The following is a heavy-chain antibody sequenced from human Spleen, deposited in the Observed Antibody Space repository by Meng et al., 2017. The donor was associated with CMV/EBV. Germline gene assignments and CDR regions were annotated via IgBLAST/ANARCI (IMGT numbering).Heavy chain of an antibody. CDR2: ISGDGDET. Sequence: GESLKISCAVSRFSFSESWMSWVRQAPGKGLEWVSAISGDGDETHYADFVKGHFIISRDNAKNSLYLQMNSLRAEDTAVYYCARGEVDYYGSGSYEVFYYYGMDVWGQGTTVTVSS. CDR3: ARGEVDYYGSGSYEVFYYYGMDV. J-gene: IGHJ6*02. V-gene: IGHV3-21*01. CDR1: RFSFSESW. D-gene: IGHD3-10*01.